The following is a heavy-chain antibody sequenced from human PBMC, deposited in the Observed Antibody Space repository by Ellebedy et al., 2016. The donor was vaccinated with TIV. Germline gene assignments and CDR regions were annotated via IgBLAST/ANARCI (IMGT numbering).Heavy chain of an antibody. Sequence: PGGSLRLSCAASGFTFSGYYMSWFRQAPGKGPVWVSLISYSGDLMYYADSVKGRFTTSRDNAGNSLYLHMNSLRAEDTAVYSCARLGVIAAAGASDYWGQGTLVIVSS. V-gene: IGHV3-11*01. CDR1: GFTFSGYY. CDR3: ARLGVIAAAGASDY. D-gene: IGHD6-13*01. J-gene: IGHJ4*02. CDR2: ISYSGDLM.